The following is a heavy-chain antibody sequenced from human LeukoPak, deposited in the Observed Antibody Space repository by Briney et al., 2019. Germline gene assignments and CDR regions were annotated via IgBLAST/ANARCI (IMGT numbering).Heavy chain of an antibody. CDR1: GGSISSYY. J-gene: IGHJ3*02. Sequence: SETLSLTCAVSGGSISSYYWGWIRQPPGKGLEWIGYIYYSGSTNYNPSLKSRVTISVDTSKNQFSLKLSSVTAADTAVYYCARAGGVVVPAISNAFDIWGQGTMVTVSS. V-gene: IGHV4-59*01. CDR2: IYYSGST. CDR3: ARAGGVVVPAISNAFDI. D-gene: IGHD2-2*01.